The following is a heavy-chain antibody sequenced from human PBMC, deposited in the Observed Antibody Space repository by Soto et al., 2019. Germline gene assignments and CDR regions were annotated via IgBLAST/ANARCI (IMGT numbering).Heavy chain of an antibody. CDR3: ARDDSGGSYYYYYYMDV. CDR2: IYYSGST. D-gene: IGHD2-15*01. J-gene: IGHJ6*03. Sequence: QVQLQESGPGLVKPSETLSLTCTVSGGSISSYYWSWIRQPPGKGLEWIGYIYYSGSTNYNPSLKSRVTISVDTSKNQFSLKLSSGTAADTAVYYWARDDSGGSYYYYYYMDVWGKGTTVTVSS. CDR1: GGSISSYY. V-gene: IGHV4-59*12.